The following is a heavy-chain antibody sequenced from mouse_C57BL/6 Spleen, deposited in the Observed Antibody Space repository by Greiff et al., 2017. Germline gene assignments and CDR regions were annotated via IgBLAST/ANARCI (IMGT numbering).Heavy chain of an antibody. CDR3: ARKGVLQFAY. CDR1: GYAFSSYW. V-gene: IGHV1-80*01. D-gene: IGHD1-1*01. Sequence: QVQLKESGAELVKPGASVKISCKASGYAFSSYWMNWVKQRPGKGLEWIGQIYPGDGDTNYNGKFKGKATLTADKSSSTAYMQLSSLTSEDSAVYFCARKGVLQFAYWGQGTLVTVSA. CDR2: IYPGDGDT. J-gene: IGHJ3*01.